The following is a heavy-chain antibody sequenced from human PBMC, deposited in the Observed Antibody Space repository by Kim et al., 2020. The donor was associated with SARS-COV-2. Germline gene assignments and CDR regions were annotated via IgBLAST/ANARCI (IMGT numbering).Heavy chain of an antibody. J-gene: IGHJ6*02. V-gene: IGHV3-66*01. D-gene: IGHD2-2*01. CDR2: IYSGGST. CDR3: ARERIVVVPAAKVVYYYYGMDV. Sequence: GGSLRLSCAASGFTVSSNYMSWVRQAPGKGLEWVSVIYSGGSTYYADSVKGRCTISRDNSKNTLYLQMNSLLAEDTAVYYCARERIVVVPAAKVVYYYYGMDVWGRGTTDTVSS. CDR1: GFTVSSNY.